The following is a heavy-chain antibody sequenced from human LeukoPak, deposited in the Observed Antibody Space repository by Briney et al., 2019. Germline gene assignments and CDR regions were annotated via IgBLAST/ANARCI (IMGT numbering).Heavy chain of an antibody. D-gene: IGHD3-22*01. V-gene: IGHV3-30-3*01. CDR3: ARGQRWLLRVSVDDAFDI. CDR1: GFTFSTYA. Sequence: GGSLRLSCAASGFTFSTYAMHWVRQAPGKGLEWVAVISYDGNNKYYADSVKGRFTLSRDNSKNKLYLQMDSLRSDDTAVYYCARGQRWLLRVSVDDAFDIWGQGTMVTVSS. CDR2: ISYDGNNK. J-gene: IGHJ3*02.